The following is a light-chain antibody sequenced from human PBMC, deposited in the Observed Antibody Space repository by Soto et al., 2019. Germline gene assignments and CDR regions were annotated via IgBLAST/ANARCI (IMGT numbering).Light chain of an antibody. Sequence: QSVLTQPASVSGSPGQSITISCAGTSSDVGAYNYVPWYQQHPGKAPKLVIYEVGDRPSGVSNRFSGSKSGNTASLTISGLQAEDEADYYCSSYTSSTTQVFGGGTQLTVL. CDR1: SSDVGAYNY. CDR2: EVG. J-gene: IGLJ3*02. V-gene: IGLV2-14*01. CDR3: SSYTSSTTQV.